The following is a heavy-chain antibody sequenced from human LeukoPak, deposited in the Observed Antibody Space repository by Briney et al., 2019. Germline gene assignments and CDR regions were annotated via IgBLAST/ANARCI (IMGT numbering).Heavy chain of an antibody. Sequence: GVSLRLSCAASGFTVSSNYMSWVRQAPGKGLEWVSVIYSGGSTYYADSVKGRFTISRDNSKNTLYLQMNSLRAEDTAVYYCARVYSGWYSYWGQGTLVTVSS. D-gene: IGHD6-19*01. CDR3: ARVYSGWYSY. CDR2: IYSGGST. CDR1: GFTVSSNY. V-gene: IGHV3-66*01. J-gene: IGHJ4*02.